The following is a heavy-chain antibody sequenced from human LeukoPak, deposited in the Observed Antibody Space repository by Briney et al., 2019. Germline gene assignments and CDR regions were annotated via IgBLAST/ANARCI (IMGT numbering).Heavy chain of an antibody. Sequence: GGSLRLSCAASGFTFSSYAMSWVRQAPGKGLEWVSVINSSGDRTNYADSVKGRFTISRDSSRNTLYLQMNSLRAEDTAIYYCATGRIGYIPDHGGQPTPITASS. D-gene: IGHD6-13*01. CDR3: ATGRIGYIPDH. J-gene: IGHJ4*02. CDR1: GFTFSSYA. V-gene: IGHV3-23*01. CDR2: INSSGDRT.